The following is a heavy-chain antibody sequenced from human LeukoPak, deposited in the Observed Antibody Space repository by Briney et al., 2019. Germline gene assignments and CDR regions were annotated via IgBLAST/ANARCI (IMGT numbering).Heavy chain of an antibody. CDR1: GYTFTSYG. J-gene: IGHJ5*02. CDR3: ARDTRHRYCSTTGCYRGWFDP. V-gene: IGHV1-69*13. CDR2: IIPIFGTA. D-gene: IGHD2-2*01. Sequence: SVKVSCKASGYTFTSYGISWVRQAPGQGLEWIGGIIPIFGTAYYAHKFQGRVTITADESTSTAYMELSSLTSEDTAVYYCARDTRHRYCSTTGCYRGWFDPWGQGTLVTVSS.